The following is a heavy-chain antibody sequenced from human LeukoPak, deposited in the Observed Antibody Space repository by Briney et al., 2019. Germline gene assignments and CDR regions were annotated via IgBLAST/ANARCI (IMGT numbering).Heavy chain of an antibody. CDR2: ISSSSSYI. CDR1: GFTFSSYT. V-gene: IGHV3-21*01. CDR3: ARTHDYYYYMDV. J-gene: IGHJ6*03. Sequence: PGGSLRLSCAASGFTFSSYTMNWVRQAPGKGLEWVSSISSSSSYIYYADSVEGRFTISRDNAKNSLYLQMNSLRAEDTAVYYCARTHDYYYYMDVWGKGTTVTVSS.